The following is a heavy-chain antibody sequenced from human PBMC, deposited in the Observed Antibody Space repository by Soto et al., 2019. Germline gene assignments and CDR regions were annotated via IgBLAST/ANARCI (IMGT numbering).Heavy chain of an antibody. CDR2: IIPIFGTA. CDR3: ARTRGYSYGPLDY. D-gene: IGHD5-18*01. V-gene: IGHV1-69*13. J-gene: IGHJ4*02. Sequence: ASVKVSCKASGVTFSSYAISWVRQAPGQGLEWMGGIIPIFGTANYAQKFQGRVTITADESTSTAYMELSSLRSEDTAVYYCARTRGYSYGPLDYWGQGTLVTVSS. CDR1: GVTFSSYA.